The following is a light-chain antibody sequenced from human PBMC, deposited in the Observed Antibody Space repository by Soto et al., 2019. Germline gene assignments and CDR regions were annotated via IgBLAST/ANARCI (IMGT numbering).Light chain of an antibody. CDR1: TSNLGAGYD. J-gene: IGLJ3*02. V-gene: IGLV1-40*01. Sequence: QLVLTQPPSVSGAPGQRVTLSCTGNTSNLGAGYDVHWYQQLPGAAPKLVIFGNRNRPSVVPERFSGSKSGTSASLAITGLQAEDEADYYCQAYDYILTASVFGGGTKLTVL. CDR3: QAYDYILTASV. CDR2: GNR.